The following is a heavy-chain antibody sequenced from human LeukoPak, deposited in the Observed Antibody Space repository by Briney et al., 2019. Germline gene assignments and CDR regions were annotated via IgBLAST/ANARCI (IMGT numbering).Heavy chain of an antibody. Sequence: PGGSLRLSSAVSGFTLCSYSLHCVRQAPGKGLEWVAVISYDGSNKYYADSVKGRFTISRDNSKNTLYLQMNSLRAEDTAVYYCASLTTVLGQQQVRRRYYFEYWGEGTLVTVSS. CDR3: ASLTTVLGQQQVRRRYYFEY. J-gene: IGHJ4*02. CDR1: GFTLCSYS. D-gene: IGHD6-13*01. CDR2: ISYDGSNK. V-gene: IGHV3-30*03.